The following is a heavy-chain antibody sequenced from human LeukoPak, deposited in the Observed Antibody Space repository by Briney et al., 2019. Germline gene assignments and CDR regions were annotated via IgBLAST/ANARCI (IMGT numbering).Heavy chain of an antibody. V-gene: IGHV4-59*10. CDR3: ARVEYSSGWYYFDY. CDR1: GGSFSGYY. D-gene: IGHD6-19*01. J-gene: IGHJ4*02. CDR2: IYTSGST. Sequence: PSETLSLTCAVYGGSFSGYYWSWIRQPAGKGLEWIGRIYTSGSTNYNPSLKSRVTISVDTSKNQFSLKLSSVTAADTAVYYCARVEYSSGWYYFDYWGQGTLITVSS.